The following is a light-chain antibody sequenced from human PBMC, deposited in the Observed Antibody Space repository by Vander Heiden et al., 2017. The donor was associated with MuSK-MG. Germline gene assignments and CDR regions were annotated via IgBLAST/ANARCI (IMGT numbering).Light chain of an antibody. CDR1: QTVRRSY. CDR3: QQEGSSPRT. Sequence: EIALTQSPGTLALSPGERATLSGMSCQTVRRSYLAWYQQKPGQAPRLLIYGASSRATGIPDRFSGSESGTDFTLTISRLEPEDFAVYYCQQEGSSPRTFGQGTKLEIK. V-gene: IGKV3-20*01. CDR2: GAS. J-gene: IGKJ1*01.